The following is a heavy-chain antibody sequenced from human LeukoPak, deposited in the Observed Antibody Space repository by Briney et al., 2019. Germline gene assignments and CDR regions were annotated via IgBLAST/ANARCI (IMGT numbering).Heavy chain of an antibody. V-gene: IGHV3-30*04. J-gene: IGHJ3*02. Sequence: GGSLRLSCAASGFTFSSYAMHWVRQAPGKGLEWVAVISYDGSNKYYADSVKGRFTISRDNSKNTLYLQMNSLRAEDTAVYYCARTPYCSSTSCYLDAFDIWGQGTMVTVSS. D-gene: IGHD2-2*01. CDR3: ARTPYCSSTSCYLDAFDI. CDR1: GFTFSSYA. CDR2: ISYDGSNK.